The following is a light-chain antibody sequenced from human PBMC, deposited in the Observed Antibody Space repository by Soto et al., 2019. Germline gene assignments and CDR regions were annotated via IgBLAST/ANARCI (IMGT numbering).Light chain of an antibody. CDR3: QQYGSSPKT. J-gene: IGKJ3*01. CDR2: GAS. V-gene: IGKV3-20*01. CDR1: QSVSSSY. Sequence: EIVLTQSPGTLSLSPGERATLSCRASQSVSSSYLAWYQQKPGQAPRLLIYGASIRATGIPDRFSGSGSGTDFTRTISRLEPEDFAVYYCQQYGSSPKTFGPGTKVDIK.